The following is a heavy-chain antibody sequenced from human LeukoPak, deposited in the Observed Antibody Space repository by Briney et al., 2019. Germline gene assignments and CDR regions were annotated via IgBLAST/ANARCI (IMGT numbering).Heavy chain of an antibody. Sequence: ASVQVSCTTSGYIFAHNGISWVRQAPGQGPEWMGWISAYNGDTNYAQNFQGRVTMTRDTSTSTVYMELRSLRSDDTAVYYCAKTSSSWYGDYWGQGTLVTVSS. D-gene: IGHD6-13*01. CDR3: AKTSSSWYGDY. V-gene: IGHV1-18*01. CDR2: ISAYNGDT. CDR1: GYIFAHNG. J-gene: IGHJ4*02.